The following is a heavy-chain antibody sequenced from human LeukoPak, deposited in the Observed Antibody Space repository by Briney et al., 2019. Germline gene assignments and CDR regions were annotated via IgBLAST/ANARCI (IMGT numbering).Heavy chain of an antibody. CDR3: ARTYCGGDCYYYGMDV. J-gene: IGHJ6*02. Sequence: GGSLRLSCAASGFTFSSYGMHWVRQAPGKGLEWVAVISYDGSNKYYADSVKGRFTISRDNSKNTLYLQMNSLRAEDTAVYYCARTYCGGDCYYYGMDVWGQGTTVTVSS. V-gene: IGHV3-30*03. CDR1: GFTFSSYG. D-gene: IGHD2-21*01. CDR2: ISYDGSNK.